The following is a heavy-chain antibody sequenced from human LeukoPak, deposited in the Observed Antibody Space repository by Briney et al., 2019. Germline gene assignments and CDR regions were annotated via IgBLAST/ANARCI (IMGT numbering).Heavy chain of an antibody. J-gene: IGHJ5*02. V-gene: IGHV1-2*02. CDR1: GYTFIGYY. CDR3: ARDFVFPKWFDP. D-gene: IGHD3-16*01. Sequence: ASVKVSCKASGYTFIGYYMNWVRQAPGQGLEWMGWINPKNGGTNYAQRFQGRVTMTRDTSISTACMELSRLISDDTAVYYCARDFVFPKWFDPWGQGTLVTVSS. CDR2: INPKNGGT.